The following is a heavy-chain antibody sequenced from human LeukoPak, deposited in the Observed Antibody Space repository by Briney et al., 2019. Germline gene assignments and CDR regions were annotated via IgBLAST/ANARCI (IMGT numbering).Heavy chain of an antibody. Sequence: SETLSLTCAVSGYSISSGYYWGWIRQPPGKGLEWIGSIYHSGSTYHNPSLKSRVTISVDTSKNQFSLKLSSVTAADTAVYYCASESYSSGWYDYWGQGTLVTVSS. V-gene: IGHV4-38-2*01. CDR2: IYHSGST. CDR3: ASESYSSGWYDY. J-gene: IGHJ4*02. D-gene: IGHD6-19*01. CDR1: GYSISSGYY.